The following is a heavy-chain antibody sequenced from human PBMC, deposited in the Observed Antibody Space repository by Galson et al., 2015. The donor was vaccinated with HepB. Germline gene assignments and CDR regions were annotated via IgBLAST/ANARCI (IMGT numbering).Heavy chain of an antibody. D-gene: IGHD2-21*01. CDR2: ISWNSGSI. CDR3: ATAVVVIAITILFDY. V-gene: IGHV3-9*01. CDR1: GFTFDDYA. J-gene: IGHJ4*02. Sequence: SLRLSCAASGFTFDDYAMHWVRQAPGKGLEWVSGISWNSGSIGYADSVKGRFTISRDNAKNSLYLQMNSLRAEDTALYYCATAVVVIAITILFDYWGPGTLVTVSS.